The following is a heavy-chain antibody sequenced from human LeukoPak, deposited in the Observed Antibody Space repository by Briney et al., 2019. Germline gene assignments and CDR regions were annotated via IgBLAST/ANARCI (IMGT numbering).Heavy chain of an antibody. V-gene: IGHV1-18*01. D-gene: IGHD2-15*01. CDR3: ARIPGGYFDY. CDR1: GYTFTMYA. J-gene: IGHJ4*02. Sequence: ASVKVSCKASGYTFTMYAINWVRQAPGQGLEWMGWISTYNGNTNYAQKLQGRVTMTTDTSTSTAYMELRSLRSDDTAVYYCARIPGGYFDYWGQGTLVTVSS. CDR2: ISTYNGNT.